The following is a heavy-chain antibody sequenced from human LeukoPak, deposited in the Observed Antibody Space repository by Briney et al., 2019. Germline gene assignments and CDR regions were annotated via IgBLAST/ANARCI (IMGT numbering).Heavy chain of an antibody. CDR3: ATERPVY. CDR1: EFNVTRNY. D-gene: IGHD2-2*01. V-gene: IGHV3-66*01. CDR2: IYSGGST. Sequence: GGSLRLSCTASEFNVTRNYITWVRHAPGKGLEWLSVIYSGGSTYYADSVKGRFIISRDNSKNTLYLQMNSLRVEDTAVYYCATERPVYWGQGTLVTVSS. J-gene: IGHJ4*02.